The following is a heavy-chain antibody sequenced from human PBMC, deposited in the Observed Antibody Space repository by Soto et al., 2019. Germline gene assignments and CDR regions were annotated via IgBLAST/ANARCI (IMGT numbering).Heavy chain of an antibody. CDR3: AIGRRPAALKDGFDP. J-gene: IGHJ5*02. CDR2: INPNSGGT. Sequence: ASVKVSCKASGYTFTGYYMHWVRQAPGQGLEWMGWINPNSGGTNYAQKFQGWVTMTRDTSISTAYMELSRLRSDDTAVYYCAIGRRPAALKDGFDPWGQGTLVTVSS. D-gene: IGHD3-3*02. V-gene: IGHV1-2*04. CDR1: GYTFTGYY.